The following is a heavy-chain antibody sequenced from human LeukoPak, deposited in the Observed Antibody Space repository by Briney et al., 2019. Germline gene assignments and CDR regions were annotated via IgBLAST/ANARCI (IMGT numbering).Heavy chain of an antibody. CDR3: ARGLRLRITMVRGLRPYYYYMDV. V-gene: IGHV4-34*01. CDR2: INHSGST. Sequence: PSETLSLTCAVYGGSFSGYYWSWIRQPPGKGLEWIGEINHSGSTNYNPSLKSRVTISVDTSKNQFSLKLSSVTAADTAVYYCARGLRLRITMVRGLRPYYYYMDVWGKGTTVTVSS. D-gene: IGHD3-10*01. J-gene: IGHJ6*03. CDR1: GGSFSGYY.